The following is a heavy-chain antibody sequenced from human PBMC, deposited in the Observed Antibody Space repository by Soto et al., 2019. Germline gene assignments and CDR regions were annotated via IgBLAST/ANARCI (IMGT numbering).Heavy chain of an antibody. CDR1: GGSISSGDYY. J-gene: IGHJ3*02. CDR2: IYYSGST. CDR3: ARVWGCISTSCFFVFDI. Sequence: QVQLQESGPGLVKPSQTLSLTCTVSGGSISSGDYYWSWIRQPPGKGLEWIGYIYYSGSTYYNPSHKSRVTISVDTSKNQFPLKLGCLPAAVTDVYYCARVWGCISTSCFFVFDIRGQGTMVTVSS. V-gene: IGHV4-30-4*01. D-gene: IGHD2-2*01.